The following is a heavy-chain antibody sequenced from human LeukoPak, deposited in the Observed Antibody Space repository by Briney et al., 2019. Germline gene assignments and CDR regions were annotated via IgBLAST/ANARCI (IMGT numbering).Heavy chain of an antibody. J-gene: IGHJ4*02. V-gene: IGHV1-24*01. D-gene: IGHD3-10*01. CDR1: GYTLTELS. CDR2: FDPEDGET. Sequence: ASVKVSCKVSGYTLTELSMHWVRQAPGKGLEWMGGFDPEDGETIYAQKFQGRVTMTEDTSTDTAYMELSSLRSEDTAVYYCATPQSFYGSGSYYYWGQGTLVTVSS. CDR3: ATPQSFYGSGSYYY.